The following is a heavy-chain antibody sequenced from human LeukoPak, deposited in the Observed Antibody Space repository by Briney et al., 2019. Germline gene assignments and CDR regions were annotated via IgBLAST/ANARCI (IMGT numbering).Heavy chain of an antibody. V-gene: IGHV4-39*01. CDR1: GGSISSGGYY. CDR3: ASGTTVVTPYYFDY. D-gene: IGHD4-23*01. Sequence: PSETLSLTCTVSGGSISSGGYYWGWIRQPPGKGLEWIGSIYYSGSTYYNPSLKSRVTISVDTSKNQFSLKLSSVTAADTAVYYCASGTTVVTPYYFDYWGQGTLVTVSS. CDR2: IYYSGST. J-gene: IGHJ4*02.